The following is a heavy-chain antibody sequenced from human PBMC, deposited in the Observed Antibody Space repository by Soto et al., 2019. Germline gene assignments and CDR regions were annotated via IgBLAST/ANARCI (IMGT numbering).Heavy chain of an antibody. V-gene: IGHV3-9*01. CDR1: GFTFDAYA. D-gene: IGHD6-13*01. CDR2: ISWTSGSI. CDR3: AKDIVGAADCTTVDY. J-gene: IGHJ4*02. Sequence: EVQLVESGGGVVQPGRSMRLSCAASGFTFDAYAMHWVRQSAGQGLVWVSGISWTSGSIGYADSVKGRFTIARDNAKNSLYLQMNSLRAEDTSLYYCAKDIVGAADCTTVDYWGQGTLVTVSS.